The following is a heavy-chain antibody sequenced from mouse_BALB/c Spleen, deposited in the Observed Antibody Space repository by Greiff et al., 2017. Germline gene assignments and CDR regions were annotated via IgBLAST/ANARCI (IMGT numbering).Heavy chain of an antibody. V-gene: IGHV5-9-3*01. D-gene: IGHD1-1*01. CDR1: GFTFSSYA. J-gene: IGHJ4*01. CDR2: ISSGGSYT. Sequence: DVKLVESGGGLVKPGGSLKLSCAASGFTFSSYAMSWVRQTPEKRLEWVATISSGGSYTYYPDSVKGRFTISRDNAKNTLYLQMSSLRSEDTAMYYCASLTTVVAWDAMDYWGQGTSVTVSS. CDR3: ASLTTVVAWDAMDY.